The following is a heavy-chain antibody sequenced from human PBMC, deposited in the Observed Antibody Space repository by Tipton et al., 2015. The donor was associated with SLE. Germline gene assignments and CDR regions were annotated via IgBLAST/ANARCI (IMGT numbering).Heavy chain of an antibody. CDR1: GGSISSYF. D-gene: IGHD3-16*01. J-gene: IGHJ6*02. V-gene: IGHV4-59*01. CDR3: ARDSLNWGSYYHGMDV. Sequence: GLVKPSETLSLTCSVSGGSISSYFWTWIRQPPGKGLEWIGHIFYTGSTTYNPSLKSRVTISVDTSKSQIFLSLNSVTAADTAVYYSARDSLNWGSYYHGMDVWGQGTTVTVSS. CDR2: IFYTGST.